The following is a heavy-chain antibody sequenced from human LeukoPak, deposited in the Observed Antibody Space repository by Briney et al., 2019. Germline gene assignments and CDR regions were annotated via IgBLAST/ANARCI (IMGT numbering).Heavy chain of an antibody. CDR1: GFTFNVNA. CDR2: TSGSGGGT. CDR3: ARGHRGYDSSGYYSDY. J-gene: IGHJ4*02. D-gene: IGHD3-22*01. Sequence: GGSLRLSCAASGFTFNVNAMNWVRQAPGKGLEWVSSTSGSGGGTYYADSVKGRFTISRENSKNTLYLQMNNLRAEDTAVYYCARGHRGYDSSGYYSDYWGQGTLVTVSS. V-gene: IGHV3-23*01.